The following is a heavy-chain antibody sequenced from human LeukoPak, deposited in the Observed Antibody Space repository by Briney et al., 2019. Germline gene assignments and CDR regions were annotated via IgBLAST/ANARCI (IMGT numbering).Heavy chain of an antibody. CDR3: AKSFLADCSSTSCYGLNAFDI. V-gene: IGHV3-30*02. CDR2: IRYDGSNK. Sequence: GGSLRLSCAASGFTFSSYGMHWVRQAPGQGLEWVAFIRYDGSNKYYADSVKGRFTSSRDNSKNTLYLQMNSLRAEDTAVYYCAKSFLADCSSTSCYGLNAFDIWGQGTMVTVSS. CDR1: GFTFSSYG. J-gene: IGHJ3*02. D-gene: IGHD2-2*01.